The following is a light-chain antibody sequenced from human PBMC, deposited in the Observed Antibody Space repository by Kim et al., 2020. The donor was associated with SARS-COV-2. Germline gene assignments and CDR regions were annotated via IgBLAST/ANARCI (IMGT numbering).Light chain of an antibody. CDR2: PNSESSH. V-gene: IGLV4-69*01. J-gene: IGLJ3*02. CDR3: QTWGTGIWV. Sequence: VKVACPRSSERTGSAFAWHQQQPEKGPAYLIEPNSESSHSRADGTPHRFSGSSSGAARYLTASSHRAEDEADYYWQTWGTGIWVFGGGTQLTVL. CDR1: SERTGSA.